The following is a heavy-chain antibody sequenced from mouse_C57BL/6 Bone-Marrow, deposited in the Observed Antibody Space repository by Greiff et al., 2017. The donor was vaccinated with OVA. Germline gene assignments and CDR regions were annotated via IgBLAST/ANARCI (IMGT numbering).Heavy chain of an antibody. CDR3: ARHLCILFAH. V-gene: IGHV5-6*01. Sequence: EVKLMESGGDLVKPGGSLKLSCAASGFTFSSYGMSWVRQTPDKRLEWVATISSGGSYTYYPDSVKGRFTISRDNAKNTLYLQMSSLKSEDTAMYYCARHLCILFAHGGKGTLVTVSA. D-gene: IGHD2-3*01. J-gene: IGHJ3*01. CDR1: GFTFSSYG. CDR2: ISSGGSYT.